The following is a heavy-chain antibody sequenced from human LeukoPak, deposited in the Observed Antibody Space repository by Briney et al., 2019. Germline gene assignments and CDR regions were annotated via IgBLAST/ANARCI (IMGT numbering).Heavy chain of an antibody. CDR2: INPSGGST. CDR1: GYTFTSYY. D-gene: IGHD6-6*01. CDR3: AREGGSSLYYYGMDV. J-gene: IGHJ6*02. V-gene: IGHV1-46*01. Sequence: ASVKVSCKASGYTFTSYYMHWVRQAPGQGLEWMGIINPSGGSTSYAQKFQGRVTMTRDTSTSTVYMELSSLRSEDTAVYYCAREGGSSLYYYGMDVWGQGTTVTVSS.